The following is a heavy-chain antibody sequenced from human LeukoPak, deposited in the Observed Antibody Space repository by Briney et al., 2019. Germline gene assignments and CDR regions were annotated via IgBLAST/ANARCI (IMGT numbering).Heavy chain of an antibody. V-gene: IGHV4-59*01. J-gene: IGHJ5*02. CDR2: IHDTRGT. CDR3: AGGIGYATSPADH. D-gene: IGHD6-13*01. Sequence: SETLSLTCTVSGGSMKNYYWSWIRQPPGKGLEWIGYIHDTRGTNYNPYLKSRVTMSLDTSKNHFSPSLNSVTAADTAVYFCAGGIGYATSPADHLGQGTLVIVSS. CDR1: GGSMKNYY.